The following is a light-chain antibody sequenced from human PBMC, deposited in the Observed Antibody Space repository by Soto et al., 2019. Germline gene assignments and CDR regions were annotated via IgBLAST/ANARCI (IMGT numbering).Light chain of an antibody. CDR1: TSDVENYNF. CDR3: CSYAGSSTFV. Sequence: QSALTQPASVSGSPGQSITISCTGTTSDVENYNFVSWYQQHPGKAPKLIIYEGIKRPSGVSTRFSGSKSGITASLTISGLQAEDEADYSCCSYAGSSTFVFGTGTRSPS. V-gene: IGLV2-23*01. J-gene: IGLJ1*01. CDR2: EGI.